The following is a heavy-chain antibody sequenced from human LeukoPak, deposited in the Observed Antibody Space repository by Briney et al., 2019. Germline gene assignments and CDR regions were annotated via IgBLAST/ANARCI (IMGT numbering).Heavy chain of an antibody. CDR2: LTRTSSAT. CDR3: AKETEVVDIAMVTFAY. CDR1: GFRFSSYD. D-gene: IGHD5-18*01. V-gene: IGHV3-48*01. J-gene: IGHJ4*02. Sequence: QPGGSLRLSCVGSGFRFSSYDMNWVRQAPGRGLEWLSYLTRTSSATWYADSVKGRFTIFRDNAKSSLYLQMNSLRVEDTAVYYCAKETEVVDIAMVTFAYWGQGILVTVSS.